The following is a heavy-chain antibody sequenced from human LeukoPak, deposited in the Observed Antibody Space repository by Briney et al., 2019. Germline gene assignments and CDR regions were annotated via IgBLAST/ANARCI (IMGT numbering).Heavy chain of an antibody. CDR1: GGSFSGYY. CDR3: ARGWCSGGSCRYPARYYYGMDV. V-gene: IGHV4-34*01. CDR2: INHSGRT. Sequence: PSETLSLTCAVYGGSFSGYYWSWIRQPPGKGLEWIGEINHSGRTNYNPSLKSRVTISVDTSKNQFSLKLSSVTAADTAVYYCARGWCSGGSCRYPARYYYGMDVWGKGTTVTVSS. D-gene: IGHD2-15*01. J-gene: IGHJ6*04.